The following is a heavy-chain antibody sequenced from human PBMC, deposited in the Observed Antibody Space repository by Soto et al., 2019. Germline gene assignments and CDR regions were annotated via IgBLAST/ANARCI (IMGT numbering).Heavy chain of an antibody. CDR1: GYTFTRYY. CDR3: IREEEGGHFDF. D-gene: IGHD6-25*01. V-gene: IGHV1-46*03. CDR2: IYPSAGNT. J-gene: IGHJ4*02. Sequence: ASVKVSCKASGYTFTRYYIHWVRQAPGQGPEWMGIIYPSAGNTNYAQRFQGRVTMTRDTSTSTVYMDLSSLTSEDTAVYYCIREEEGGHFDFWGQGTVVTVS.